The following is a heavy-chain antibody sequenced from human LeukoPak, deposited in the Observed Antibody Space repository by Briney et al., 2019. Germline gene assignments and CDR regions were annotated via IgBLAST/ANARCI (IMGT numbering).Heavy chain of an antibody. CDR3: AKASAMIVVVSKHFDY. J-gene: IGHJ4*02. Sequence: PGGSLRLSCAASGFTFSSYSMNWVRQAPGKGLEWVSAISGSGGSTYYADSVKGRLTISRDNSKNTLYLQMNSLRAEDTAVYYCAKASAMIVVVSKHFDYWGQGTLVTVSS. V-gene: IGHV3-23*01. D-gene: IGHD3-22*01. CDR1: GFTFSSYS. CDR2: ISGSGGST.